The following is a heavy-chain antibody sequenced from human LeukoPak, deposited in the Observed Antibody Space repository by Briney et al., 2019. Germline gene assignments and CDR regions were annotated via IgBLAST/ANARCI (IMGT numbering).Heavy chain of an antibody. CDR2: INHNGNVN. J-gene: IGHJ6*02. V-gene: IGHV3-7*03. CDR3: ARGGGLDV. Sequence: GGSLRLSCAASGFTFSDYWMSWVRQAPGKGLEWVASINHNGNVNYYVDSVKGRFTISRDNAKNSLYLQMSNLRAEDTAVYFCARGGGLDVWGQGATVTVSS. D-gene: IGHD3-16*01. CDR1: GFTFSDYW.